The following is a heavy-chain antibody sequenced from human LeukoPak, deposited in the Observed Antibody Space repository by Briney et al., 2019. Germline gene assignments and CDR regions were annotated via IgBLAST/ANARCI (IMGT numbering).Heavy chain of an antibody. CDR3: ARFTARAREIDY. V-gene: IGHV4-59*08. CDR1: GASISDSY. D-gene: IGHD6-6*01. Sequence: SETLSLTCSVSGASISDSYWTWILQPPGKILEWIGYIYYTGDNDHNPSLKSRVTMSVDTSKSHLSLKLTSVTAADTAVYYCARFTARAREIDYWGQGILVTVSS. CDR2: IYYTGDN. J-gene: IGHJ4*02.